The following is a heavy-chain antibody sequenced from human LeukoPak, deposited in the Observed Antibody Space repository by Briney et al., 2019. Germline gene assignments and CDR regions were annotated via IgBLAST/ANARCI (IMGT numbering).Heavy chain of an antibody. CDR2: IYPDDSDT. CDR3: ARLVGYCSSTNCYSPYFDY. J-gene: IGHJ4*02. CDR1: GYNFNTFW. V-gene: IGHV5-51*01. Sequence: GESLKISCKASGYNFNTFWIAWVRQMPGKGLEWMGIIYPDDSDTRYSPSFQGQVTISADKSISTAYLQWSSLKASDTAMYYCARLVGYCSSTNCYSPYFDYWGQGTLVTVSS. D-gene: IGHD2-2*01.